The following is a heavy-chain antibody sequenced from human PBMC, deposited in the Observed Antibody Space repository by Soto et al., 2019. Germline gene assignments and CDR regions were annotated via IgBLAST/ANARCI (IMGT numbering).Heavy chain of an antibody. CDR3: ARVKGRYSYGIYYYYGMDV. V-gene: IGHV4-34*01. CDR2: INHSGST. J-gene: IGHJ6*02. Sequence: SETLSLTCAVYGGSFSGYYWSWIRQPPGKGLEWIGEINHSGSTNYNPSLKSRVTISVDTSKNQFSLKLSSVTAADTAVYYCARVKGRYSYGIYYYYGMDVWGQGTTVT. D-gene: IGHD5-18*01. CDR1: GGSFSGYY.